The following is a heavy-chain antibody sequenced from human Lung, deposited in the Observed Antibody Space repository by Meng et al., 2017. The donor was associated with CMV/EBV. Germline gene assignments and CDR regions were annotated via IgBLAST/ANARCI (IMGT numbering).Heavy chain of an antibody. J-gene: IGHJ6*01. CDR3: ARTQIAVEAGGTKTKYYYYGLDA. CDR2: MNANSGNT. Sequence: ASVKVSCKASGYTFSTYDINWMRQAPGQGLEWMGWMNANSGNTGYAQRFQGRVSMTRDTSTRTAYMELRSLRSEDTAVYYCARTQIAVEAGGTKTKYYYYGLDAWGQGXTVTVSS. V-gene: IGHV1-8*02. CDR1: GYTFSTYD. D-gene: IGHD1/OR15-1a*01.